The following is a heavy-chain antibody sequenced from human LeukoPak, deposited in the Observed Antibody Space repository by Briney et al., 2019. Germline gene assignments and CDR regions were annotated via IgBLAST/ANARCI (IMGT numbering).Heavy chain of an antibody. Sequence: PGGSLRLSCAASGFAFSSYAMSWVRQAPGKGLEWVSAISGSGGSTYYADSVKGRFTISRDNSKNTLYLQMNSLRAEDTAVYYCAKDQVPAAPAAEYFQHWGQGTLVTVSS. V-gene: IGHV3-23*01. D-gene: IGHD2-2*01. CDR2: ISGSGGST. CDR3: AKDQVPAAPAAEYFQH. J-gene: IGHJ1*01. CDR1: GFAFSSYA.